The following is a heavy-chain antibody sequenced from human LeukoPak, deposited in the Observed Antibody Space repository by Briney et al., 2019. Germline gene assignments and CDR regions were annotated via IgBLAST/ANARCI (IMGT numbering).Heavy chain of an antibody. Sequence: PSETLSLTCSVSGGSISSYYWSWIRQPAGKGLEWIGRIYTSGYINYNPSLKSRVSISVGKSKNQFSLKVTSVTAADTAVYYCAKDNRAFYDYYYHYYLDVWGKGTTVTVSS. J-gene: IGHJ6*03. CDR2: IYTSGYI. V-gene: IGHV4-4*07. CDR1: GGSISSYY. D-gene: IGHD2/OR15-2a*01. CDR3: AKDNRAFYDYYYHYYLDV.